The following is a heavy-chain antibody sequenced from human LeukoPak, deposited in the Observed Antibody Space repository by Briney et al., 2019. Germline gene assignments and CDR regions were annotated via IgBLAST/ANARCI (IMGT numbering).Heavy chain of an antibody. J-gene: IGHJ4*02. CDR1: GYTFTGYY. CDR3: ASYPRYISSPPFDY. CDR2: INPNTGDT. Sequence: GASVKVSCKASGYTFTGYYMHWVRQAPGQGLEWMGWINPNTGDTDYAQKFQGRVTMTRDTTISTAYMELSRLTFDDKAVYYCASYPRYISSPPFDYWGQGTLVTVSS. V-gene: IGHV1-2*02. D-gene: IGHD5-12*01.